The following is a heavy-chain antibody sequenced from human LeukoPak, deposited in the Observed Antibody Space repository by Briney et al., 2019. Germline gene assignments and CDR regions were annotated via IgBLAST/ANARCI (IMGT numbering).Heavy chain of an antibody. J-gene: IGHJ6*02. D-gene: IGHD6-13*01. CDR1: GFTFSSYW. V-gene: IGHV3-7*03. CDR2: IKQDGSEK. CDR3: ARDLYSSSRPYYYGMDV. Sequence: GGSLRLSCAASGFTFSSYWMSWVRQAPGKGLEWVANIKQDGSEKYYVDSVKGRFTISRDNAKNSLYLQMNSLRAEDTAVYYCARDLYSSSRPYYYGMDVWGQGTTVTVSS.